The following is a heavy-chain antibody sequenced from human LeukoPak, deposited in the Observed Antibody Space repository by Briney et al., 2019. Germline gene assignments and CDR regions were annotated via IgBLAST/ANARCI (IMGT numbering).Heavy chain of an antibody. CDR1: GFALSHHG. D-gene: IGHD1-14*01. V-gene: IGHV3-30*02. CDR3: ARALSSTGGSYYFDS. CDR2: VRYDGSDK. Sequence: GGSLRLSCIASGFALSHHGMHWVRQPPGKGLEWVAFVRYDGSDKYYADSVKGRFTVSRDNSNNALDLQMNTLTVEDTAVYYCARALSSTGGSYYFDSWGQGTLVTVST. J-gene: IGHJ4*02.